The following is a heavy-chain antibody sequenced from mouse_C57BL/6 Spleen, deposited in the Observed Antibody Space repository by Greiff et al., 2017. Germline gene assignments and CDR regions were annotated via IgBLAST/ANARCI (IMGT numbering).Heavy chain of an antibody. V-gene: IGHV5-15*01. J-gene: IGHJ3*01. CDR1: GFTFSDYG. Sequence: EVKLVESGGGLVQPGGSLKLSCAASGFTFSDYGMAWVRQAPRKGPEWVAFISNLAYSIYYADTVTGRFTISRENAKNTLYLEMSSLRSEDTAMYYCARQDDYDAFAYWGQGTLVTVSA. CDR2: ISNLAYSI. D-gene: IGHD2-4*01. CDR3: ARQDDYDAFAY.